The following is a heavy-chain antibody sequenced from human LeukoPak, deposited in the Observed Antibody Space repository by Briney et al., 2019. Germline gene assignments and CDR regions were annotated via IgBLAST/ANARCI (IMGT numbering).Heavy chain of an antibody. Sequence: SETLSLTCTVSGGSISSYYWSWIRQPPGKGMEGIGYIYYSGSTNYNPSLKSRVTISVDTSKNQFSLKLSSVTAADTAVYYCARDTYYYDSSGYYCAFDIWGQGTMVTVSS. CDR3: ARDTYYYDSSGYYCAFDI. V-gene: IGHV4-59*01. D-gene: IGHD3-22*01. CDR2: IYYSGST. J-gene: IGHJ3*02. CDR1: GGSISSYY.